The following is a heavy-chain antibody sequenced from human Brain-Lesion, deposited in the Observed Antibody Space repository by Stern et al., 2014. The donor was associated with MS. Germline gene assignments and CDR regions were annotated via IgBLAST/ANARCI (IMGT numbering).Heavy chain of an antibody. D-gene: IGHD3-22*01. V-gene: IGHV3-7*01. J-gene: IGHJ3*01. CDR3: ARDYGTTNYYMSAFDL. CDR2: IKEDGSDK. CDR1: GFTFNNFW. Sequence: EVQLVESGGGLAQPGGSLRLSCAASGFTFNNFWMTLVRQAPGKGLEWVATIKEDGSDKKYLNSVKGRFTISRDNAKKSLYLQMNSLRAEDTAVYYCARDYGTTNYYMSAFDLWGQGTMVSVSS.